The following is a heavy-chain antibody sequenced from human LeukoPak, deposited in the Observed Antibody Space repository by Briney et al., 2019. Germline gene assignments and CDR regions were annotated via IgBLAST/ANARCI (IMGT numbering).Heavy chain of an antibody. CDR1: GYSISSGYY. V-gene: IGHV4-38-2*02. CDR2: IYHSGST. J-gene: IGHJ4*02. CDR3: ARDTGYFASGGFDY. Sequence: SETLSLTCAVSGYSISSGYYWGWIRQPPGKGLEWIGSIYHSGSTYYNPSLKSRVTISVDTSKNQFSLKLSSVTAADTAVYYCARDTGYFASGGFDYWGQGTLVTVSS. D-gene: IGHD3-10*01.